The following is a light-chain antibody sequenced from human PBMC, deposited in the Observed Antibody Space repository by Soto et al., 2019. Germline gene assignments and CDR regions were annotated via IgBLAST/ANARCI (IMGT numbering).Light chain of an antibody. CDR2: DAS. CDR3: QQYNTYSYT. Sequence: DIQMTQSPSTLSASVGDRVTITCRASQSISGWLVWYQQKPGKAPKLLIYDASSLESGVPSRFSGSGSATEFTLTISSLQPDDFATYYCQQYNTYSYTVGQGTKVDSK. V-gene: IGKV1-5*01. CDR1: QSISGW. J-gene: IGKJ2*01.